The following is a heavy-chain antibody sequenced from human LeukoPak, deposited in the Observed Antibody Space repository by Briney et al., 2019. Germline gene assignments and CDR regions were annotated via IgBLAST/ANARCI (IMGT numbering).Heavy chain of an antibody. CDR1: GGTFSSYA. V-gene: IGHV1-69*13. J-gene: IGHJ4*02. Sequence: GASVKVSCKASGGTFSSYAISWVRQAPGQGLEWMGGIIPIFGTANYAQKFQGRVTITADESTSTAYMELSSLRSEDTAVYYRARVRRYYGSGYYFDYWGQGTLVTVSS. CDR2: IIPIFGTA. D-gene: IGHD3-10*01. CDR3: ARVRRYYGSGYYFDY.